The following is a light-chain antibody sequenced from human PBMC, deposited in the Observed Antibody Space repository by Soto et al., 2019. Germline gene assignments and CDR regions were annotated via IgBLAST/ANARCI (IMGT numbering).Light chain of an antibody. J-gene: IGKJ4*01. CDR3: QQAKSFPLT. V-gene: IGKV1-12*01. CDR1: QDINRW. Sequence: DIEMTQSPSSVSASVSDRVTLTCRASQDINRWLAWYQQKPGKAPNLLIYAASTLQGGVPPRFSGSGTGTDFTLTINRLQPEDFAPYYCQQAKSFPLTLGGGTNVDI. CDR2: AAS.